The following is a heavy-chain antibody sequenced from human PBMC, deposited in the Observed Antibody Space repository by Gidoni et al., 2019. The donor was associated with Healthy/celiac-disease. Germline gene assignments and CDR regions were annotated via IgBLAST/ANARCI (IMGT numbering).Heavy chain of an antibody. Sequence: QVQLQESGPGLVKPSQTPSLTCTVSGASISSGGYYWSWIRQHPGKGLEWIGYIYYSGSTYYNPSLKSRVTISVDTSKNQFSLKLSSVTAADTAVYYCARGSRSSPYGMDVWGQGTTVTVSS. V-gene: IGHV4-31*03. CDR2: IYYSGST. CDR3: ARGSRSSPYGMDV. D-gene: IGHD1-26*01. CDR1: GASISSGGYY. J-gene: IGHJ6*02.